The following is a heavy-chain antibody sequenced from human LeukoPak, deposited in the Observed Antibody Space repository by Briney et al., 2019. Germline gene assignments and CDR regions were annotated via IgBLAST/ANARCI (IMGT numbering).Heavy chain of an antibody. CDR3: AGEWY. Sequence: PGGSLRLSCAASGFTFSSHWMSWVRQVPGKGLEWVANIKQDGSEKYYVDSVKGRFTISRDNAKNSLYLQMNSLRAEDTAVYYCAGEWYWGQGTLVTVSS. V-gene: IGHV3-7*01. CDR1: GFTFSSHW. CDR2: IKQDGSEK. J-gene: IGHJ4*02.